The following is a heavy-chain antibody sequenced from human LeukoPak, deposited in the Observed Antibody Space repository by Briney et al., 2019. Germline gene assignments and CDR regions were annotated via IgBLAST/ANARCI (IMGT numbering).Heavy chain of an antibody. CDR1: GFTFSSYG. J-gene: IGHJ6*03. V-gene: IGHV3-30*03. CDR3: ARTAITRGFDWLLWKAHYYYYYMDV. CDR2: ISYDGSNK. D-gene: IGHD3-9*01. Sequence: PGGSLRLSCAASGFTFSSYGMHWVRQAPGKGLEWVAVISYDGSNKYYADSVKVRFTISRENSKTTLYLQMNSLRAEATAVYYCARTAITRGFDWLLWKAHYYYYYMDVSSKATTVTVSS.